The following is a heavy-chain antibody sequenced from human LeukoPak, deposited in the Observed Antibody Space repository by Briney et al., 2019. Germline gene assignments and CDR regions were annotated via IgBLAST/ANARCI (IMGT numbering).Heavy chain of an antibody. CDR2: AYWNNDK. J-gene: IGHJ4*02. D-gene: IGHD3-10*01. CDR1: GFSLSNTEVA. CDR3: AHKGRGSGSYNM. V-gene: IGHV2-5*01. Sequence: SGPTLVNPPQTLTLTCNFSGFSLSNTEVAVGWIRQSPGKALEWLAVAYWNNDKSYSPSLKSRLTITKDTSKNQVVLIMTNMDPVDTATYYCAHKGRGSGSYNMWGQGTLVTVSS.